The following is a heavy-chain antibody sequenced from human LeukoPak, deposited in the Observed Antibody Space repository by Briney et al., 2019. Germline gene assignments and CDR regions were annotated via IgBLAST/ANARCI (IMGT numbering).Heavy chain of an antibody. CDR2: ISAYNGNT. V-gene: IGHV1-18*01. CDR3: AREIGITMVRGVISGFDP. D-gene: IGHD3-10*01. Sequence: GASVKVSFKASGYTFTSYGISWVRQAPGQGLEWMGWISAYNGNTNYAQKLQGRVTMTTDTSTSTAYMELRSLRSDDTAVYYCAREIGITMVRGVISGFDPWGQGTLVTVSS. J-gene: IGHJ5*02. CDR1: GYTFTSYG.